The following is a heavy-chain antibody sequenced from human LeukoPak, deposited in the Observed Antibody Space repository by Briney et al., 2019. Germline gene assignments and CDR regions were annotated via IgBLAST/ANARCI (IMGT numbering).Heavy chain of an antibody. J-gene: IGHJ4*02. CDR3: AKGMVRYGSGSLLDY. CDR1: GFTFNSYG. CDR2: TSYDGPNK. V-gene: IGHV3-30*18. D-gene: IGHD3-10*01. Sequence: GGSLRLSCAASGFTFNSYGMHWVRQAPGKGLEWVAITSYDGPNKYYTDSVKGRFTISRDNSKNTLYLQMNSLRAEDTAVYYCAKGMVRYGSGSLLDYWGQGTLVTVPS.